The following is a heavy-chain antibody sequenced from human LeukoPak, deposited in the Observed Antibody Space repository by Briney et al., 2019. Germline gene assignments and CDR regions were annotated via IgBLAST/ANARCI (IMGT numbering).Heavy chain of an antibody. CDR1: GYTFTTYY. CDR3: TRAQSFCTSTSCSADY. CDR2: INPSVGTT. Sequence: ASVKVSCKAFGYTFTTYYIHWVRQAPGQGLEWMGIINPSVGTTKSPDKFQGRVTMTRDTSTSTVYMELSGLRSDDTATYYCTRAQSFCTSTSCSADYWGQGTLVTVSS. J-gene: IGHJ4*02. D-gene: IGHD2-2*01. V-gene: IGHV1-46*01.